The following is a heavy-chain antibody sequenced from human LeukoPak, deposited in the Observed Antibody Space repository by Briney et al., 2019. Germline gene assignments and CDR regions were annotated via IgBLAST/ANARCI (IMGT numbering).Heavy chain of an antibody. CDR2: ISGSGDST. CDR1: GFTFSNYA. Sequence: GGSLRLSCAASGFTFSNYAMRWVRQAPGKGLEWVSGISGSGDSTYYADSVKGRFTISRDNSKNTLYLQMNSLRAEDTAVYYCARGGSSGYYDYWGQGTLVTVSS. V-gene: IGHV3-23*01. J-gene: IGHJ4*02. D-gene: IGHD3-22*01. CDR3: ARGGSSGYYDY.